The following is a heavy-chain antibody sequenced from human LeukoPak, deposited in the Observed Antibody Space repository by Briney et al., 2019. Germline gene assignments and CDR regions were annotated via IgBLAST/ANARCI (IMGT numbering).Heavy chain of an antibody. CDR2: IYHSGST. Sequence: SETLSLTCTVSGGSISSYYWSWIRQPPGKGLEWIGYIYHSGSTYYNPSLKSRVTISVDRSKNQFSLKLSSVTAADTAVYYCARESSSRYYYYMDIWGKGTTVTVSS. V-gene: IGHV4-59*12. CDR1: GGSISSYY. J-gene: IGHJ6*03. D-gene: IGHD6-6*01. CDR3: ARESSSRYYYYMDI.